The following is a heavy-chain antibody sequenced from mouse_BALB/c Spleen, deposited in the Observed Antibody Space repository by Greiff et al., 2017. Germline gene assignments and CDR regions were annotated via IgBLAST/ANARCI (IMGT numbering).Heavy chain of an antibody. Sequence: EVMLVESGPGLVKPSQSLSLTCTVTGYSITSDYAWNWIRQFPGNKLEWMGYISYSGSTSYNPSLKSRIPITRDTSKNPFFLQLNSVTTEDTATYYCARTHYYGSSPFAYWGQGTLVTVSA. J-gene: IGHJ3*01. V-gene: IGHV3-2*02. D-gene: IGHD1-1*01. CDR3: ARTHYYGSSPFAY. CDR1: GYSITSDYA. CDR2: ISYSGST.